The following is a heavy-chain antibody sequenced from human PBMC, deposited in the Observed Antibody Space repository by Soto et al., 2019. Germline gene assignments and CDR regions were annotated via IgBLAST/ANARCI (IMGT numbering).Heavy chain of an antibody. V-gene: IGHV3-23*01. CDR3: ASRGRYYGVDV. D-gene: IGHD3-10*01. CDR1: GFTFSSYT. J-gene: IGHJ6*02. CDR2: ITAIGGRI. Sequence: EEQLLESGGGVVPPGGSLRLSCAASGFTFSSYTMSWVRQPPGKGLEWVSTITAIGGRIYYADSVKDRFTISRDNYKSTLYLQMNSLRAEDSAVYYCASRGRYYGVDVWGQGTTVTVSS.